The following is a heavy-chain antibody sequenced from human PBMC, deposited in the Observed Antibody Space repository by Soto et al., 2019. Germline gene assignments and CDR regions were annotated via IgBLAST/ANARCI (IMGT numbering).Heavy chain of an antibody. CDR2: ISYDGSNK. CDR1: GFTFSSYA. V-gene: IGHV3-30-3*01. Sequence: GGSLRLSCAASGFTFSSYAMHWVRQAPGKGLEWVAVISYDGSNKYYADSVKGRFTISRDNSKNTLYLQMNSLRAEDTAVYYCARDPALITIFGVVIDGYYYGMDVWGQGTTVTVSS. CDR3: ARDPALITIFGVVIDGYYYGMDV. J-gene: IGHJ6*02. D-gene: IGHD3-3*01.